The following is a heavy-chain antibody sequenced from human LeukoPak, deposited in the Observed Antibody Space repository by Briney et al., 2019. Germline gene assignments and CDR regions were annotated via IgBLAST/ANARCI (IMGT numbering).Heavy chain of an antibody. V-gene: IGHV4-39*01. Sequence: SEALSLTCTLSGGSTGSSSYYWGWIRQPPGQGLEWIGTISYSGSTYYNPSLKSRVTISVDTSKNQFPLKLSSVTAADTAVYYCARRPKLRDAFDIWGQGTMVTVSS. CDR2: ISYSGST. CDR1: GGSTGSSSYY. CDR3: ARRPKLRDAFDI. J-gene: IGHJ3*02. D-gene: IGHD4-23*01.